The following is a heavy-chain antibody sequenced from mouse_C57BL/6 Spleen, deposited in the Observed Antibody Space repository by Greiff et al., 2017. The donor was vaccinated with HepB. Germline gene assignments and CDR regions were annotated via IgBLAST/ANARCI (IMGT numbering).Heavy chain of an antibody. J-gene: IGHJ4*01. CDR2: INYDGSST. V-gene: IGHV5-16*01. CDR1: GFTFSDYY. Sequence: EVKLVESEGGLVQPGSSMKLSCTASGFTFSDYYMAWVRQVPEKGLEWVANINYDGSSTYYLDSLKSRFIISRDNAKNILYLQMSSLKSEDTATYYCARGGGYGEDYAMDYWGQGTSVTVSS. D-gene: IGHD2-2*01. CDR3: ARGGGYGEDYAMDY.